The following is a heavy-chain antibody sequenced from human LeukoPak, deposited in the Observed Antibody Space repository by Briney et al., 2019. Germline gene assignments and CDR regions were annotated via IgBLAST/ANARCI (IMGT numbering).Heavy chain of an antibody. CDR3: ARPAEYSTSPGDY. Sequence: PSETLSLTCTVSGYSISSDSYWGWIRQPPGKGLEWIGSIYYSGSTYYSPSLKSRVTISVDTSKNQFSLKLSSVTAADTAVYYCARPAEYSTSPGDYWGQGTLVTVSS. CDR1: GYSISSDSY. J-gene: IGHJ4*02. V-gene: IGHV4-38-2*02. CDR2: IYYSGST. D-gene: IGHD6-6*01.